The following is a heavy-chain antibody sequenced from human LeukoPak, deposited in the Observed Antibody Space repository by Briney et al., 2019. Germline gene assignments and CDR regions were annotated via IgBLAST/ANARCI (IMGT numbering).Heavy chain of an antibody. D-gene: IGHD3-22*01. CDR3: ARGVVVITPHFDF. V-gene: IGHV1-2*02. CDR2: INPNSGAT. J-gene: IGHJ4*02. Sequence: ASVKVSCKASGYSFTGYDIHWVRQAPGQGLEWMGWINPNSGATNYAQKFQGRVTMTRDTSISTAYMELSSLRSDDTAVYFCARGVVVITPHFDFWGQGTLVTVSS. CDR1: GYSFTGYD.